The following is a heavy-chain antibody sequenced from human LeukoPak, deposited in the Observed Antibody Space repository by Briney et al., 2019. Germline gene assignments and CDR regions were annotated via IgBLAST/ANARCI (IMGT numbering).Heavy chain of an antibody. CDR3: ARGAYSSAWYTFYYYGMDV. J-gene: IGHJ6*02. CDR2: IYYSGST. Sequence: SETLSLTCTVSGGSISNYYWSWIRQPPGKGLEWIGYIYYSGSTNHNPSLKSRVTMSVDSSKNQFSLKLSSVTAADTAVYYCARGAYSSAWYTFYYYGMDVWGQGTTVTVS. CDR1: GGSISNYY. V-gene: IGHV4-59*01. D-gene: IGHD6-19*01.